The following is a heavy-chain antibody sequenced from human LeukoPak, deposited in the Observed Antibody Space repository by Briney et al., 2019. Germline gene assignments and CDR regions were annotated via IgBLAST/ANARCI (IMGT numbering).Heavy chain of an antibody. J-gene: IGHJ4*02. CDR3: ARIGNPATGDY. V-gene: IGHV3-53*01. D-gene: IGHD7-27*01. CDR2: IYSGGYT. Sequence: SGGSLRLSCAASGFTVSSTYMSWVRQAPGKGLEWVSVIYSGGYTYYADSVKGRFTISRDKSKNTLYLQMNSLRAEDTALYYCARIGNPATGDYWGQGTLVTVSS. CDR1: GFTVSSTY.